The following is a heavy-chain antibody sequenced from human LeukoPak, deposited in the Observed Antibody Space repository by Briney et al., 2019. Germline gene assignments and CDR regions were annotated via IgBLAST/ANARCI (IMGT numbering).Heavy chain of an antibody. D-gene: IGHD6-6*01. CDR1: GFTFSGYW. J-gene: IGHJ4*02. CDR2: INSDGSST. V-gene: IGHV3-74*03. CDR3: AREYSSSSSLPD. Sequence: HPGGSLRLSCAASGFTFSGYWMHWVRQAPGKGLVWVSRINSDGSSTTYADSVKGRFTISRDNAKNTLYLQMNSLRAEDTAVYYCAREYSSSSSLPDWGQGTLVTVSS.